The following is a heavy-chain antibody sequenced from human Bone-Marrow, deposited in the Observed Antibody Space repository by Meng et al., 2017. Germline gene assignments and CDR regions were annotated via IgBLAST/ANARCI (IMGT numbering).Heavy chain of an antibody. CDR3: ARFDYYGSGSYYKAGAFDI. Sequence: GESLKISCAASGFTFSSYWMSWVRQAPGKGLEWVANIKQDGSEKYYVDSVKGRFTISRDNAKNSLYLQMNSLRAEDTAVYYCARFDYYGSGSYYKAGAFDIWGQGTMVTVS. CDR2: IKQDGSEK. V-gene: IGHV3-7*01. CDR1: GFTFSSYW. D-gene: IGHD3-10*01. J-gene: IGHJ3*02.